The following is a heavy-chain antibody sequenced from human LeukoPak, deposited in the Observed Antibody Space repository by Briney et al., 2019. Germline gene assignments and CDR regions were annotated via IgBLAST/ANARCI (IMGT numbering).Heavy chain of an antibody. CDR2: ITITGVTT. CDR3: ARGRTSYDYGDYRLAY. J-gene: IGHJ4*02. CDR1: GFTFSGYE. V-gene: IGHV3-48*03. Sequence: PGGSLRLSCAASGFTFSGYEMIWVRQAPGKGLEWISYITITGVTTYYAGSVKGRFTISRDNAKESLYLQMNSLRAEDSAVYYCARGRTSYDYGDYRLAYWGQGTLVTVSS. D-gene: IGHD4-17*01.